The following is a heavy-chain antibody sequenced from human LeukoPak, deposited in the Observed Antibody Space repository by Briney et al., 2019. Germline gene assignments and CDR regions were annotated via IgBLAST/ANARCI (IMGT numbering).Heavy chain of an antibody. CDR2: INPAGSET. CDR1: GFSFSAYW. J-gene: IGHJ4*02. D-gene: IGHD2-15*01. CDR3: ARFGYVAAVDV. V-gene: IGHV3-7*01. Sequence: PGGSLRLSCAASGFSFSAYWMTWVRQAPGTGLEWVANINPAGSETYYVDPVKGRFSISRDNAKNLVYLQMNSLRAEDTAVYHCARFGYVAAVDVWGQGTPATVS.